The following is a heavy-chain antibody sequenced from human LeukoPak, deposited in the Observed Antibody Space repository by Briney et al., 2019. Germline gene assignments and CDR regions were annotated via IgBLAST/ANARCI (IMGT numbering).Heavy chain of an antibody. CDR1: GGSISSYY. CDR3: ARSRGLTGTTAELNYYYYYYMDV. CDR2: IYYSGST. J-gene: IGHJ6*03. Sequence: SETLSLTCTVSGGSISSYYWSWIRQPPGKGLEWIGYIYYSGSTNYNPSLKSRVTISVDTSKNQFSLKLSSVTAADTAVYYCARSRGLTGTTAELNYYYYYYMDVWGKGTTVTVSS. V-gene: IGHV4-59*01. D-gene: IGHD1-7*01.